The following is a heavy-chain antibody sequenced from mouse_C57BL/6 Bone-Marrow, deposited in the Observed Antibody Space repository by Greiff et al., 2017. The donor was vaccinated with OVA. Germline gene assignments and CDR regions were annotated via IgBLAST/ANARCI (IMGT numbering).Heavy chain of an antibody. CDR1: GYTFTDYN. Sequence: EVQLVESGPELVKPGASVKIPCKASGYTFTDYNMDWVKQSHGKSLEWIGDINPNNGGTIYNQKFKGKATLTVDKSSSTAYMDLRSLTSEDTAVYYCARYPLDYWGQSTSRTVSS. J-gene: IGHJ2*02. V-gene: IGHV1-18*01. CDR2: INPNNGGT. CDR3: ARYPLDY.